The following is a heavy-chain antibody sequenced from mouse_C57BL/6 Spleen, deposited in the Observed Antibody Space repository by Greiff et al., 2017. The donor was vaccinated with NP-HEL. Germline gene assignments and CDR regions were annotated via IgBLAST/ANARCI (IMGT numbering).Heavy chain of an antibody. CDR1: GFTFSSYG. CDR2: ISSGGSYT. CDR3: ARGAGGNYAWFAY. D-gene: IGHD2-1*01. J-gene: IGHJ3*01. V-gene: IGHV5-6*01. Sequence: DVQLVESGGDLVKPGGSLKLSCAASGFTFSSYGMSWVRQTPDKRLEWVATISSGGSYTYYPDSVKGRFTISRDNAKNTLYLQMSSLKSEDTAMYYCARGAGGNYAWFAYWGQGTLVTVSA.